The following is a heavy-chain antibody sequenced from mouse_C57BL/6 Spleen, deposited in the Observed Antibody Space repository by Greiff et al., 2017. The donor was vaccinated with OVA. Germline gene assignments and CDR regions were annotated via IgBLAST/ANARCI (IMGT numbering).Heavy chain of an antibody. V-gene: IGHV1-81*01. CDR1: GYTFTSYG. J-gene: IGHJ2*01. D-gene: IGHD2-1*01. CDR3: ERMGNSSFDY. Sequence: QVQLQQSGAELVRPGASVKLSCKASGYTFTSYGISWVKQRTGQGLEWIGEIYPRSGNTYYNEKFKGKVTLTADKSSSTAYMELRSLTSEDSAVYICERMGNSSFDYWGQGTTLTVSS. CDR2: IYPRSGNT.